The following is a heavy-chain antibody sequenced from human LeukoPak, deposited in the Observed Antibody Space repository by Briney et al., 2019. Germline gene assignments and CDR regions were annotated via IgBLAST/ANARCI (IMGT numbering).Heavy chain of an antibody. V-gene: IGHV4-4*07. D-gene: IGHD3-22*01. J-gene: IGHJ3*02. Sequence: SETLSLTCNVSGGSISSYYWSWIRQLAGRGLEWIGRMYSSGSTYYSPSLKSRVTMSVDTSKNQFSLTLSSATAAGTAVYYCARDRSGSNGYYSAFDIWGQGILVTVSS. CDR1: GGSISSYY. CDR3: ARDRSGSNGYYSAFDI. CDR2: MYSSGST.